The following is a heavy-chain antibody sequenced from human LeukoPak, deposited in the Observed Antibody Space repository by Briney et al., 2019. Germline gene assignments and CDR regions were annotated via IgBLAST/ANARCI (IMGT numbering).Heavy chain of an antibody. CDR2: IYHSGST. J-gene: IGHJ1*01. CDR1: GYSISSGYY. CDR3: ARVQGYDFQT. D-gene: IGHD2-2*01. Sequence: SSETLSLTCTVSGYSISSGYYWGWIRQPPGKGLEWIGSIYHSGSTYYNPSLKSRVTISVDTSKNQFSLKLSSVTAADTAVYYCARVQGYDFQTWGQGTLVTVSS. V-gene: IGHV4-38-2*02.